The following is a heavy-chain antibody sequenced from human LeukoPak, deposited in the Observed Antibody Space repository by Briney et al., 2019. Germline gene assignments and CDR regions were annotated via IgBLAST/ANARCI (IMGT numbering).Heavy chain of an antibody. CDR3: ARGNFNYDDYFYYMDV. V-gene: IGHV3-48*01. CDR2: ISSSSSTI. J-gene: IGHJ6*03. Sequence: GGSLRLSCAVSGFTFSSYDMNWIRQAPGKGLEWVSYISSSSSTIYYADSVKGRFTISRDNAKNSLFLQMNSLRAEDTAVYFCARGNFNYDDYFYYMDVWGKGTTVTVSS. D-gene: IGHD4-11*01. CDR1: GFTFSSYD.